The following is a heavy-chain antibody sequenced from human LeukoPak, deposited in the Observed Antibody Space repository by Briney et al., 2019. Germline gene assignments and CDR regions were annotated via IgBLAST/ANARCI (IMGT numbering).Heavy chain of an antibody. CDR2: ISTDGSTT. CDR3: ARMYSDY. D-gene: IGHD1-26*01. Sequence: GGSLRLSCAASGFTFSSYWMHWVRQAPGKGLVWVSRISTDGSTTNYADSVRGRFTISRDNAKNSLFLQMNSLRAEDTAVYYCARMYSDYWGQGTLVTVSS. CDR1: GFTFSSYW. V-gene: IGHV3-74*01. J-gene: IGHJ4*02.